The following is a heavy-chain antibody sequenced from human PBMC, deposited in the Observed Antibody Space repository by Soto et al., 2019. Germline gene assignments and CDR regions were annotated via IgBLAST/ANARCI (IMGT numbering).Heavy chain of an antibody. CDR1: GGSIRSSSYY. CDR3: ARRFAVGTSSRFSYGVDY. CDR2: IYYSGST. D-gene: IGHD3-16*01. J-gene: IGHJ4*02. Sequence: SETLSLTCTVSGGSIRSSSYYWGWIRQPPGKGLEWIGSIYYSGSTYYNPSLKSRVTISVDTSKNQFSLKLSSVTAADTAVYYCARRFAVGTSSRFSYGVDYWGQGTLVTVSS. V-gene: IGHV4-39*01.